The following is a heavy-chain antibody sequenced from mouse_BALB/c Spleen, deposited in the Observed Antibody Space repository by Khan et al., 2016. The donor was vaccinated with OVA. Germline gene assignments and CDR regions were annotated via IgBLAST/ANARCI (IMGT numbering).Heavy chain of an antibody. V-gene: IGHV1S136*01. J-gene: IGHJ2*01. CDR2: IYPYNDDT. CDR3: AKNYRYDVYLDY. Sequence: EVQLQESGPELVKPGASVRMSCKASGYTFTSYVMHWVKQKPGQGLEWIGYIYPYNDDTKYNEKFNGKATLTSDKSSSTAYMELSSLTSEDSAVYYCAKNYRYDVYLDYWGQGTTLTVSS. CDR1: GYTFTSYV. D-gene: IGHD2-14*01.